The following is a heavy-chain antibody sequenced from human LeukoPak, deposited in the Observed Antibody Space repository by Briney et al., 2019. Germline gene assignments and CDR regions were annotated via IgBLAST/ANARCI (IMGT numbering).Heavy chain of an antibody. CDR2: ISGSGGST. J-gene: IGHJ5*02. Sequence: GGSLRLSCAASGFTFSSYAMSWVRQAPGKGLEWVSAISGSGGSTYYADSVKGRFTISRDNSKNTLYLQMNSLRAEDTAVYYCAKVTKDSSGWNWFDPWGQGTLVTVSS. V-gene: IGHV3-23*01. CDR1: GFTFSSYA. CDR3: AKVTKDSSGWNWFDP. D-gene: IGHD6-19*01.